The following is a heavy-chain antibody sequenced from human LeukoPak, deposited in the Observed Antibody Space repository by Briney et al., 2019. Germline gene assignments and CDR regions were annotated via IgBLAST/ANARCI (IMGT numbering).Heavy chain of an antibody. CDR1: RVSISSYY. CDR2: VFHTGST. Sequence: PSETLSLTCTVSRVSISSYYWSWIRQSPGKGLEWIGYVFHTGSTNYNPSLRRRVTISVDTSSSQLSMGVRSVTAADTGVYFCARGNIAVTGPGVFYYYGMDVWGQGTTVTVSS. V-gene: IGHV4-59*01. CDR3: ARGNIAVTGPGVFYYYGMDV. J-gene: IGHJ6*02. D-gene: IGHD6-19*01.